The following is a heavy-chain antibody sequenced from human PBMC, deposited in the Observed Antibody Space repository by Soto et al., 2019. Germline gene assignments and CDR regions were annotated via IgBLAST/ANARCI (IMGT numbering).Heavy chain of an antibody. V-gene: IGHV4-39*01. J-gene: IGHJ6*03. CDR2: IFYSGSP. CDR3: ARIQNFYYYYMDV. CDR1: GGSISSSRDY. Sequence: QLQLQESGPGLVKPSETLSLTCTVSGGSISSSRDYWGWIRQPPGKGLEWIGSIFYSGSPYYNPSLRSRVTISVDSSKNQFSLRLSSVTAADTAVYYCARIQNFYYYYMDVWGKGTTVTVSS.